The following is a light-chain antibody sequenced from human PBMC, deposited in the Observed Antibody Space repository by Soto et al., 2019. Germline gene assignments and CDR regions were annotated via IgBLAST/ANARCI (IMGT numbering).Light chain of an antibody. CDR3: QQRSNWHPIT. CDR2: DAS. J-gene: IGKJ5*01. Sequence: EIVLTQSPATLSLSPGERATLSCRASQSVSSYLAWYQQKPGQAPRLLIYDASNRATGIPARFSGSGSGTDFTLTISSLEPEDFAVYYCQQRSNWHPITFGNGTRLEIK. V-gene: IGKV3-11*01. CDR1: QSVSSY.